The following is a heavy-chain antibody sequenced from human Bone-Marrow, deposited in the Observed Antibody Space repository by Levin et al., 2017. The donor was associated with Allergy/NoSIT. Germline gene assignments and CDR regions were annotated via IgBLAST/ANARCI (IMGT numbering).Heavy chain of an antibody. V-gene: IGHV3-23*01. D-gene: IGHD1-26*01. Sequence: LSLTCAASGFTFSSYAMSWVRQAPGKGLEWVSAISGSGGSTYYADSVKGRFTISRDNSRNTLYLQMNSLRAEDTAVYYCAKAMVGATPGNWFDPWGQGTLVTVSS. J-gene: IGHJ5*02. CDR2: ISGSGGST. CDR3: AKAMVGATPGNWFDP. CDR1: GFTFSSYA.